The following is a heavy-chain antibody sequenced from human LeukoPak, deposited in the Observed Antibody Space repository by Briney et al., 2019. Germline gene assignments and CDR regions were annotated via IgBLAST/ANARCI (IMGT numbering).Heavy chain of an antibody. J-gene: IGHJ4*02. D-gene: IGHD4-23*01. V-gene: IGHV3-23*01. Sequence: GGSLRLSCAASGFTFSSYSMNWVRQAPGKGLEWVSAISGSGGSTYYADSVKGRFTISRDNSKNTLYLQMNSLRAEDTAVYYCAKDLLGGNLSNNWGQGTLVTVSS. CDR2: ISGSGGST. CDR3: AKDLLGGNLSNN. CDR1: GFTFSSYS.